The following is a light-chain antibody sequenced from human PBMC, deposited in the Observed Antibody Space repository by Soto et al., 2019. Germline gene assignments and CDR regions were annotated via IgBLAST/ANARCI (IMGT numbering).Light chain of an antibody. CDR2: GAS. J-gene: IGKJ1*01. CDR1: QSVDSSF. Sequence: EIVLTQSPGSLSLSPGERGTLSCRASQSVDSSFFAWYQQKPDQAPRLLIYGASNRATGIPDRFSGSGSGTDFTLTISRLEPEDFDGYYCQQYVSSVTFGQGTKVEIK. CDR3: QQYVSSVT. V-gene: IGKV3-20*01.